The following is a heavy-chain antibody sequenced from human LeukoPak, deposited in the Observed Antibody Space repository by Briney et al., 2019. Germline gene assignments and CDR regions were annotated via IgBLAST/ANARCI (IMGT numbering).Heavy chain of an antibody. Sequence: VQVSCKASGGTFSSYAISWVRHAPGQGGEWMGGIIPIFGTANYAQKFQGRVTITTDESTSTAYMELSSLRSEDTAVYYCARGPELERFDYWGQGTLVTVSS. CDR1: GGTFSSYA. J-gene: IGHJ4*02. CDR3: ARGPELERFDY. V-gene: IGHV1-69*05. CDR2: IIPIFGTA. D-gene: IGHD1-1*01.